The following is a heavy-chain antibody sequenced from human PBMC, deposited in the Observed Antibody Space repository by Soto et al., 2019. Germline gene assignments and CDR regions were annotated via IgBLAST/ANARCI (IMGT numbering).Heavy chain of an antibody. J-gene: IGHJ3*02. D-gene: IGHD2-15*01. CDR3: ATPIVVVVAAPDDAFDI. CDR2: ISSSGSTI. V-gene: IGHV3-11*01. CDR1: GFTFSDYY. Sequence: PGGSLRLSCAASGFTFSDYYMSWIRQAPGKGLEWVSYISSSGSTIYYADSVKGRFTISRDNAKNSLYLQMNSLRAEDTAVYYCATPIVVVVAAPDDAFDIWGQGTMVTVSS.